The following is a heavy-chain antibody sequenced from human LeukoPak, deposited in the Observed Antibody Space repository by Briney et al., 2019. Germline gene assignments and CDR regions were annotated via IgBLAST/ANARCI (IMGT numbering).Heavy chain of an antibody. D-gene: IGHD3-10*01. J-gene: IGHJ4*02. CDR3: ARGGRLGESLSVDY. Sequence: GGSLRLSCAASGFTFSSYWMSWVRQAPGKGLEWVANIKQDGSEKYYVDSVKGRFTISRDNAKNSLYLQMNSLRAEDTAVYYCARGGRLGESLSVDYWGQGTLVTVSP. CDR1: GFTFSSYW. CDR2: IKQDGSEK. V-gene: IGHV3-7*01.